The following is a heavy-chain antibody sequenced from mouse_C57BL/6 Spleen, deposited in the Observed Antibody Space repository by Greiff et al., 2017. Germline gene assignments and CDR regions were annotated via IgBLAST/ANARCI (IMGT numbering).Heavy chain of an antibody. J-gene: IGHJ4*01. D-gene: IGHD4-1*01. CDR3: ARGTHWDGYAMDY. Sequence: QVQLQQPGAELVRPGSSVKLSCKASGYTFTSYWMHWVKQRPIQGLEWIGNIDPSDSETHYNQKFKDKATLTVDKSSSTAYMQLSSLTSEDSAVYYCARGTHWDGYAMDYWGQGTSVTVSS. CDR1: GYTFTSYW. CDR2: IDPSDSET. V-gene: IGHV1-52*01.